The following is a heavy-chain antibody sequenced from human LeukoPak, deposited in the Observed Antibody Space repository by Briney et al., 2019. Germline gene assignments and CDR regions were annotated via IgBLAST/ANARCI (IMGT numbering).Heavy chain of an antibody. J-gene: IGHJ4*02. D-gene: IGHD4-17*01. CDR2: ISASGGSA. V-gene: IGHV3-23*01. Sequence: GGSLRLSCAASGFAFSSYAMSWVRLAPGKGLEWVSVISASGGSAYYTDSVKGRFTISRDDSKDTLYLQMNSLRAEDTAVYYCAKDFTVTTRGYFEWWGQGTLVTVSS. CDR3: AKDFTVTTRGYFEW. CDR1: GFAFSSYA.